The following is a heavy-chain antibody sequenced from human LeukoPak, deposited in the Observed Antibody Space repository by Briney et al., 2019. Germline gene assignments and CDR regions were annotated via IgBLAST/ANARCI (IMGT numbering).Heavy chain of an antibody. CDR2: IIPIFGTA. V-gene: IGHV1-69*05. CDR3: AREAQDIVVVPAIRVNWFDP. J-gene: IGHJ5*02. Sequence: GASVKVSCKASGGTFSSYAISWVRQAPGQGLEWMGGIIPIFGTANYAQKFQGRVTITTDESTSTAYMELSSLRSEDTAVYYCAREAQDIVVVPAIRVNWFDPWGQGTLVTVSS. CDR1: GGTFSSYA. D-gene: IGHD2-2*01.